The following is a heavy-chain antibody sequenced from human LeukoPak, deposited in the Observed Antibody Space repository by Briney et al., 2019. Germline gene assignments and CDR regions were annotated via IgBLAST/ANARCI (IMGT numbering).Heavy chain of an antibody. CDR3: ARATYHYDSRGPALEN. D-gene: IGHD3-22*01. CDR1: GASITTTNF. Sequence: SETLSLTCGVSGASITTTNFWSWVRQPPGGELDWLWEISLRGRTQYNPSHKSRVNISIDESKNHLYLSLASVTAADTAVYYCARATYHYDSRGPALENWGQGTLVTVSS. CDR2: ISLRGRT. J-gene: IGHJ4*02. V-gene: IGHV4-4*02.